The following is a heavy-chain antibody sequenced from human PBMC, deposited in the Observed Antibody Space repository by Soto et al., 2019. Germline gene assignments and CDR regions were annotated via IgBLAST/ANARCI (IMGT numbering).Heavy chain of an antibody. V-gene: IGHV3-30-3*01. CDR1: GFTFSSYA. D-gene: IGHD3-3*01. CDR2: ISYDGSNK. Sequence: GGSLRLSCAASGFTFSSYAMHWVRQAPGKGLEWVSFISYDGSNKYYEDYVKGRFTISRDNSKKTLYLKMNSLRAEDTAVYYCARDLKSITIFGVVIKLDYYYYGMDXWGQGTTVTVS. CDR3: ARDLKSITIFGVVIKLDYYYYGMDX. J-gene: IGHJ6*02.